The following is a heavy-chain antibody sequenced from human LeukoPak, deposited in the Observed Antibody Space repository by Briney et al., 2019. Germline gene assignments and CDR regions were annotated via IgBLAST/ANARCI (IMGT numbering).Heavy chain of an antibody. CDR1: GGSISSYY. J-gene: IGHJ5*02. CDR3: AKNGQSGFSFDP. Sequence: SETLSLTCTVSGGSISSYYWSWIRQPPGKGLEWIGYIYYSGSTNYNPSLKSRVTISVDTSKNQFSLKLTSMTAADTAVYYCAKNGQSGFSFDPWGQGTLVTVSS. CDR2: IYYSGST. D-gene: IGHD3-3*01. V-gene: IGHV4-59*12.